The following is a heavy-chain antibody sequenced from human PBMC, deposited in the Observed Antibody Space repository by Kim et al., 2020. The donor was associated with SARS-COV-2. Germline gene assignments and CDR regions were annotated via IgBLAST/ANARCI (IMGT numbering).Heavy chain of an antibody. CDR3: ARARARIAIFGVLPPGFDY. CDR2: ITSSGSTI. CDR1: GFTFSSYE. D-gene: IGHD3-3*01. Sequence: GGYLRLSCAASGFTFSSYEMNWVRQAPGKGLEWVSYITSSGSTIYYADSVKGRFTISRDNAKNSLYLQMNSLRAEDTAVYCCARARARIAIFGVLPPGFDYWGQGTLVTVSS. J-gene: IGHJ4*02. V-gene: IGHV3-48*03.